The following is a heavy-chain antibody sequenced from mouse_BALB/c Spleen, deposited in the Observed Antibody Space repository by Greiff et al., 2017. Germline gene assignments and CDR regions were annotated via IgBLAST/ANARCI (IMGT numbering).Heavy chain of an antibody. D-gene: IGHD2-14*01. V-gene: IGHV1-4*02. CDR3: ARWEVRRAMDY. CDR1: GYTFTSYT. J-gene: IGHJ4*01. CDR2: INPSSGYT. Sequence: VKLMESAAELARPGASVKMSCKASGYTFTSYTMHWVKQRPGQGLEWIGYINPSSGYTEYNQKFKDKTTLTADKSSSTAYMQLSSLTSEDSAVYYCARWEVRRAMDYWGQGTSVTVSS.